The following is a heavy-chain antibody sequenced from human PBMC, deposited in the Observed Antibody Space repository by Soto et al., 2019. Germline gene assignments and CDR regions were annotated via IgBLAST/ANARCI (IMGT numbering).Heavy chain of an antibody. D-gene: IGHD3-10*01. J-gene: IGHJ5*02. Sequence: QVQLVQSGAEVKKPGSSVKVSCKASGGTFSSYAISWVRQAPGQGLEWMGGIIPIFGTANYAQKFQGRVTITAEESTRRAYMELSSLISKDTAVDYCARDETTHPVTMVRGGRGNWFDPWGQGTLVTVSS. V-gene: IGHV1-69*01. CDR2: IIPIFGTA. CDR1: GGTFSSYA. CDR3: ARDETTHPVTMVRGGRGNWFDP.